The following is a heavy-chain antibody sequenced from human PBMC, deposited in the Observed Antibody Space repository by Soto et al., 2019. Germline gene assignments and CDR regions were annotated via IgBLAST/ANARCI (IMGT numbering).Heavy chain of an antibody. CDR2: IYYSGRT. D-gene: IGHD2-2*01. CDR3: ARGYCSITFCYYCDHRVVH. Sequence: AAVTLSLTCTVSDGAISRYYWSWFRQPPGKGLEWIGYIYYSGRTNYNPSLKSRVTISVDTSKNQFSLQLSSVTAADTAAYYCARGYCSITFCYYCDHRVVHWGQGTLATVSS. CDR1: DGAISRYY. V-gene: IGHV4-59*01. J-gene: IGHJ5*02.